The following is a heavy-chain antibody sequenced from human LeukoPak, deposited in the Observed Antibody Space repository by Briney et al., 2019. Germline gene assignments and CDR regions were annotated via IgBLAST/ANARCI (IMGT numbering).Heavy chain of an antibody. J-gene: IGHJ4*02. CDR3: ARGISGWYGQFDS. CDR1: GDSISDDY. V-gene: IGHV4-4*07. Sequence: SETLSLTCTVSGDSISDDYYTWMRQPAGKGLEWIGRIHSGGTTNYNPSLMSRVTMSVDTSKIQFSLNLRSVTAADTAVYYCARGISGWYGQFDSWGQGILVTVSS. CDR2: IHSGGTT. D-gene: IGHD6-19*01.